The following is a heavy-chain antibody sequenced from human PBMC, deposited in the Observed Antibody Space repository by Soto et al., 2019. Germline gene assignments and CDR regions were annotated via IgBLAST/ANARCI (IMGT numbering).Heavy chain of an antibody. CDR1: GLTFSSDE. CDR3: ATHGSPHCGGDCYYPNYYDYYGMDV. V-gene: IGHV3-48*03. D-gene: IGHD2-21*02. CDR2: LSSSGSTI. Sequence: GSPRLSGAASGLTFSSDESTWVRQAPGKGLAWVSYLSSSGSTIYYADSVKGRFTISRDQAKNSLYLQMNRLRAEDTAVYYCATHGSPHCGGDCYYPNYYDYYGMDVSGQGTTVTVSS. J-gene: IGHJ6*02.